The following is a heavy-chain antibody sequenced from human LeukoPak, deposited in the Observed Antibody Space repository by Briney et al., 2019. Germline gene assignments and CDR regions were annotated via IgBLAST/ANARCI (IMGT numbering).Heavy chain of an antibody. CDR2: VSCSGCYT. D-gene: IGHD3-22*01. CDR3: AKDRPNYYDSSGHYYRRDGDY. Sequence: GGSLRLSCAVSGYLFSSYDISWVRQSRGKAREWVSSVSCSGCYTYYAGSVKGRFTISRDNSKNTLYLQMNSLKAEDTAIYYCAKDRPNYYDSSGHYYRRDGDYWGQGTLVTVSS. CDR1: GYLFSSYD. J-gene: IGHJ4*02. V-gene: IGHV3-23*01.